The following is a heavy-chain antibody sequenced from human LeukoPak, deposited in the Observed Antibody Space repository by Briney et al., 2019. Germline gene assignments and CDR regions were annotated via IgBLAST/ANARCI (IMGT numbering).Heavy chain of an antibody. Sequence: GGSLKLSCAASGFTFSGSVIHWVRQASGKGLEWVGRIRSKANSYATAYAASVKGRFTISRDDSKNTAYLQMNSLKTEDTAVYYCTGGEWGYDTSGFNFDYWGQGSLVSVSS. CDR2: IRSKANSYAT. D-gene: IGHD3-22*01. CDR1: GFTFSGSV. V-gene: IGHV3-73*01. CDR3: TGGEWGYDTSGFNFDY. J-gene: IGHJ4*02.